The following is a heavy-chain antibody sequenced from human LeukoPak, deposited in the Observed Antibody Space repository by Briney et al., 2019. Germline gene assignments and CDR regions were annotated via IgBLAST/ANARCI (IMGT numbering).Heavy chain of an antibody. J-gene: IGHJ3*02. D-gene: IGHD2-2*01. CDR3: ARVVRDCSSTSCHDAFDI. CDR1: GGSIGSYY. Sequence: SETLSLTCTVSGGSIGSYYWSWIRQPPGKGLEWIGYIYYSGSTYYNPSLKSRVTISVDTSKNQFSLKLSSVTAADTAVYYCARVVRDCSSTSCHDAFDIWGQGTMVTVSS. CDR2: IYYSGST. V-gene: IGHV4-59*08.